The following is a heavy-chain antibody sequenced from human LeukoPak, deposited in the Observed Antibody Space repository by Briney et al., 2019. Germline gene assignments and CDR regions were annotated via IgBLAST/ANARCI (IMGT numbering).Heavy chain of an antibody. J-gene: IGHJ4*02. D-gene: IGHD5-24*01. V-gene: IGHV4-30-4*01. Sequence: QASQTLSLTCTVSGGSISSSDYYWSWIRQPPGKGLEWIGYIYHSGSAYYNPALKSRVTISVETSKNQFSLKLSSVTAADTAGYYCARRYGRDGYTWRTFVYWGQGTLVTVSS. CDR3: ARRYGRDGYTWRTFVY. CDR2: IYHSGSA. CDR1: GGSISSSDYY.